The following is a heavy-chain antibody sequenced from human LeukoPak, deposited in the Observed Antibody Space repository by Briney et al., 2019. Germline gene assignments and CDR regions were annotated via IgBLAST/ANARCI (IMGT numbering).Heavy chain of an antibody. CDR1: GFTFSKTW. Sequence: PGESLRLSCAASGFTFSKTWMSWVRRAPGKGLEWVANINHDGSEKYYVDSVRGRFTISRDNAKNSLYLQMNSLRAEDTALYYCARLLAYGGGGEAFDYWGQGSLVTVSS. D-gene: IGHD2-8*01. CDR3: ARLLAYGGGGEAFDY. V-gene: IGHV3-7*01. J-gene: IGHJ4*02. CDR2: INHDGSEK.